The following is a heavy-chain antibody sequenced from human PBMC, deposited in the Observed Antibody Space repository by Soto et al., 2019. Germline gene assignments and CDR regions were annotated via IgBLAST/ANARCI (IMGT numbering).Heavy chain of an antibody. CDR2: TYYRSKWYN. Sequence: SQTLSLTCAISGDSVSSNSAAWNWIRQSPSRGLEWLGRTYYRSKWYNDYAVSVKSRITINPDTSKNQFSLQLNSVTPEDTAVYYCAREVSSPGAYYYYGMDVWGQGTTVTVSS. CDR1: GDSVSSNSAA. D-gene: IGHD6-13*01. V-gene: IGHV6-1*01. CDR3: AREVSSPGAYYYYGMDV. J-gene: IGHJ6*02.